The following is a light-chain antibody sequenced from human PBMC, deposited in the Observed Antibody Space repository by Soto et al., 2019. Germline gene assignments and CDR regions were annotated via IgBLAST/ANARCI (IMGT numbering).Light chain of an antibody. CDR2: GAS. CDR3: QQYNLWLWT. Sequence: EVVMTQSPATLSVSPGERVTLSCRASQSINAHLAWYQQKHGQAPRLLIHGASTRATGIPARFSGSGFGTEFSLTISCMQSEDFAVYYCQQYNLWLWTFGQGTKVEIQ. V-gene: IGKV3-15*01. CDR1: QSINAH. J-gene: IGKJ1*01.